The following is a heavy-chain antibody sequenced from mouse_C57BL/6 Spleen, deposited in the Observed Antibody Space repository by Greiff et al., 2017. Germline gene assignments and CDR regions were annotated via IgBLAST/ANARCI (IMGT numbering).Heavy chain of an antibody. Sequence: VQLQQSGAELVKPGASVKLSCTASGFNIKDYDMHWVKQRTEQGLEWIGRIDPEDGETKYAPKFQGKATITTDNSYNSAYLPLSSLTSVDTAVYYCARDVYYGSSLYAMDYWGQGTSVTVSS. V-gene: IGHV14-2*01. CDR3: ARDVYYGSSLYAMDY. J-gene: IGHJ4*01. CDR2: IDPEDGET. CDR1: GFNIKDYD. D-gene: IGHD1-1*01.